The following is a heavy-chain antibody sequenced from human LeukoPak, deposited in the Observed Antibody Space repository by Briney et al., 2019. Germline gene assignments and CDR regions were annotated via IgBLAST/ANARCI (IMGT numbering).Heavy chain of an antibody. CDR3: AKQGDYGIAFDY. CDR1: GFTFSSYA. D-gene: IGHD4-17*01. J-gene: IGHJ4*02. Sequence: GGSLRLSCAASGFTFSSYAMSWVRQAPGKGLEWVSAISGSGGSTYYADPVKGRFTISRDNSKNTLYLQMNSLRAEDTAVYYCAKQGDYGIAFDYWGQGTLVTVSS. CDR2: ISGSGGST. V-gene: IGHV3-23*01.